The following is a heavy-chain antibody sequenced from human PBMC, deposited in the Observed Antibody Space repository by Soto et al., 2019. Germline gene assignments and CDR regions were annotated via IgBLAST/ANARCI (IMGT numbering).Heavy chain of an antibody. J-gene: IGHJ4*02. V-gene: IGHV1-18*04. Sequence: AASVKVSCKASGYTFTSYGISWVRQAPGQGLEWMGWISAYNGNTNYAQKLQGRVTMTTDTSTSTAYMELRSLRSDDTAVYYCARSVDFDWLLGFDYWGQGTLVTVSS. CDR3: ARSVDFDWLLGFDY. CDR1: GYTFTSYG. CDR2: ISAYNGNT. D-gene: IGHD3-9*01.